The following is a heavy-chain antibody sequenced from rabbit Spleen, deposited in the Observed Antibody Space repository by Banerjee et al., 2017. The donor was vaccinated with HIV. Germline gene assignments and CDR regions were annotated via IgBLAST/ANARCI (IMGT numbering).Heavy chain of an antibody. CDR2: AYAGSSGYI. V-gene: IGHV1S40*01. CDR1: GFDFNSAYD. CDR3: ARDTGTSFSTYGMDL. J-gene: IGHJ6*01. Sequence: QSLEESGGGLVKPGASLTLTCKASGFDFNSAYDMCWVRQAPGKGLEWVACAYAGSSGYIYSATWAKGRFTISKTSSTTVTLQMTSLTAADTATYFCARDTGTSFSTYGMDLWGPGTLVTVS. D-gene: IGHD8-1*01.